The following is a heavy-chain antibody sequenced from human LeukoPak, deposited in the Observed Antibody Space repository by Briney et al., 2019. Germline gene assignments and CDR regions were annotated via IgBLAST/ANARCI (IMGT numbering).Heavy chain of an antibody. J-gene: IGHJ3*02. D-gene: IGHD3-10*01. V-gene: IGHV3-74*01. Sequence: GGSLRLSCAASGFTFSSYWMHWVRQAPGKGLVWVSRINSDVSTTTYADSVKGRFSISRDNAKSTLYLQMNSLRAEDTAVYYCARRGVEANAFVIWGLGTMVTVSS. CDR3: ARRGVEANAFVI. CDR1: GFTFSSYW. CDR2: INSDVSTT.